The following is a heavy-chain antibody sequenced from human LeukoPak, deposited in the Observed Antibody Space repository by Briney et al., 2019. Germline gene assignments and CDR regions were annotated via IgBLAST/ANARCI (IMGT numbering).Heavy chain of an antibody. J-gene: IGHJ5*02. Sequence: PSETLSLTCTVSGGSISSSSYYWGWIRQPPGKGLEWIGSIYYSGSTYYNPSLKSRVTISVDTSKNQFSLKLSSVTAADTAVYYCARRQYSSSWYEADNWFDPWGQGTLVTVSS. CDR1: GGSISSSSYY. V-gene: IGHV4-39*01. D-gene: IGHD6-13*01. CDR3: ARRQYSSSWYEADNWFDP. CDR2: IYYSGST.